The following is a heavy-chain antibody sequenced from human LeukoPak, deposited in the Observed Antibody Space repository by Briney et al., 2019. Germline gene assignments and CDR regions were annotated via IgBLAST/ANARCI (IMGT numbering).Heavy chain of an antibody. D-gene: IGHD6-6*01. CDR1: GGTFSSYA. CDR2: IIPIFGTA. J-gene: IGHJ4*02. CDR3: ARVCRSIADPQFDY. V-gene: IGHV1-69*13. Sequence: ASVKVSCKASGGTFSSYAISWVRQAPGQGLEWMGGIIPIFGTANYAQKFQGRVTITADESTSTACMELSSLRSEDTAVYYCARVCRSIADPQFDYWGQGTLVTVSS.